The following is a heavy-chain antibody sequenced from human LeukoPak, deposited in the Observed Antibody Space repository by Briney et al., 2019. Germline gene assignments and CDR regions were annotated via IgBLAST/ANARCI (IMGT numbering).Heavy chain of an antibody. V-gene: IGHV3-30*19. CDR2: ISYDGSNK. J-gene: IGHJ5*02. CDR1: GFAFNTYA. Sequence: GGSLRLSCAASGFAFNTYAMHWVRQAPGKGLEWVAVISYDGSNKYYADSVKGRFTISRDNSKNTLYLQMNSLRAEDTAVYYCARDYYDILTGYDNWFDPWGQGTLVTVSS. D-gene: IGHD3-9*01. CDR3: ARDYYDILTGYDNWFDP.